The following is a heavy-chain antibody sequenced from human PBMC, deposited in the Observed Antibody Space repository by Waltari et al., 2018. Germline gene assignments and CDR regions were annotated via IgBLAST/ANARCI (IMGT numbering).Heavy chain of an antibody. CDR1: GGSISSSS. J-gene: IGHJ4*02. D-gene: IGHD6-13*01. V-gene: IGHV4-59*01. CDR2: IDYSGST. CDR3: ARGSGSWYYFDY. Sequence: QVQLQESGPGLVKPSETLSLTCPVSGGSISSSSWRWFRQPPGKGLEWIGYIDYSGSTNYNPPLKSRVTISVDTSKNQFSLKLSSVTAADTAVYYCARGSGSWYYFDYWGQGTLVTVSS.